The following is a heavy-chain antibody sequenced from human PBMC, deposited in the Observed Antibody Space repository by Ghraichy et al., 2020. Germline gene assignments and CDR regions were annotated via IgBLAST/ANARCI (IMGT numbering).Heavy chain of an antibody. CDR1: GDSVSSKSTT. D-gene: IGHD3-3*01. V-gene: IGHV6-1*01. CDR2: TYYRSKWKN. J-gene: IGHJ6*02. Sequence: SQTLSLTCAISGDSVSSKSTTWNWFRQSPSRGLEWLGRTYYRSKWKNDYAESVKSRITVNPDTSKNQFSLQLNSVTPEDTAVYYCARGFLKTGMDVWGQGTTVTVSS. CDR3: ARGFLKTGMDV.